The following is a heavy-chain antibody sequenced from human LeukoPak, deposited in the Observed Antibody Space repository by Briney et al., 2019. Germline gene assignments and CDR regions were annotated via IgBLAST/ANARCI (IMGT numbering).Heavy chain of an antibody. CDR1: GLTVSDNF. CDR2: LYRGGNT. D-gene: IGHD2-21*01. Sequence: GGSVRLSCEASGLTVSDNFMSWVRQAPGKGLEWVSVLYRGGNTYYADSVRGRFTISRDNSKNMVYLQMNSLTAEDTAVYYCARDRIEGATSDFDYWGQGTLVTVSS. V-gene: IGHV3-66*01. J-gene: IGHJ4*02. CDR3: ARDRIEGATSDFDY.